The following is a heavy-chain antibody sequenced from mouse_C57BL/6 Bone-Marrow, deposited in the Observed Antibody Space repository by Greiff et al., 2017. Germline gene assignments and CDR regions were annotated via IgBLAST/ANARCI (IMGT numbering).Heavy chain of an antibody. Sequence: QVQLQQPGAELVKPGASVKLSCKASGYTFTSYWMHWVKQRPGQGLEWIGMIHPNSGSTNYNEKFKSKATLTVDKSSSTAYMQLSSLTSEDSAVXYCARGDTTVVANYYAMDYWGQGTSVTGSS. D-gene: IGHD1-1*01. CDR3: ARGDTTVVANYYAMDY. V-gene: IGHV1-64*01. CDR2: IHPNSGST. J-gene: IGHJ4*01. CDR1: GYTFTSYW.